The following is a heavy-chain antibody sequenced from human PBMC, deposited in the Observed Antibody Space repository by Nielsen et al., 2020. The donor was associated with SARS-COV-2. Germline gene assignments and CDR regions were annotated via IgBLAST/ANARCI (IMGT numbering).Heavy chain of an antibody. J-gene: IGHJ6*02. V-gene: IGHV3-48*02. CDR3: ARFTEFGYCSSTSCPENYYYYGMDV. CDR2: ISSSSSTI. D-gene: IGHD2-2*03. Sequence: GESLKISCAASGFTFSSYSMNWVRQAPGKGPEWVSYISSSSSTIYYADSVKGRFTISRDNAKNSLYLQMNSLRDEDTAVYYCARFTEFGYCSSTSCPENYYYYGMDVWGQGTTVTVSS. CDR1: GFTFSSYS.